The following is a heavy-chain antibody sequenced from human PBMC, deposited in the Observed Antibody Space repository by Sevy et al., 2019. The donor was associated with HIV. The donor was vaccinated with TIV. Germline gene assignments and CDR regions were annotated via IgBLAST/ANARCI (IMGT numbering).Heavy chain of an antibody. CDR1: GGSISTYY. J-gene: IGHJ4*02. Sequence: SETLSLTCTVSGGSISTYYWSWIRQPPGKGLEWIGHIYYSGNTNYNPSLKSRVTISLDTSKNQFSLNLNSVTAADTAVYYCARAPAGGWAVWGLGTLVTVSS. CDR3: ARAPAGGWAV. CDR2: IYYSGNT. D-gene: IGHD6-19*01. V-gene: IGHV4-59*01.